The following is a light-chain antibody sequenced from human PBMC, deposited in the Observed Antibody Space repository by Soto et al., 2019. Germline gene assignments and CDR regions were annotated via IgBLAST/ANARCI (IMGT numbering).Light chain of an antibody. J-gene: IGKJ1*01. V-gene: IGKV1-39*01. CDR3: QQSHSTPWT. Sequence: DIQMTQSPSSLSASVGDRVTITCRASQTITTYLTWYQQKPGEAPKLLIYGASSLQSGVPSRFTGSGSGTDFTLTISSLQPEDFATYHCQQSHSTPWTFGQGTKVEIK. CDR1: QTITTY. CDR2: GAS.